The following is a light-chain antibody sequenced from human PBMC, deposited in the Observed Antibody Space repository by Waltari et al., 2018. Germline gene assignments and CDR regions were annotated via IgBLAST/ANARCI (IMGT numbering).Light chain of an antibody. V-gene: IGKV3-20*01. CDR2: AAS. J-gene: IGKJ1*01. CDR1: QSISKY. CDR3: QQYGSFPGT. Sequence: SCRASQSISKYLAWHQQKPGQAPKLLIYAASSWATGIPASFSGSGYGTDFSLTISRLEPEDFAAYYCQQYGSFPGTFGRGTKVEIK.